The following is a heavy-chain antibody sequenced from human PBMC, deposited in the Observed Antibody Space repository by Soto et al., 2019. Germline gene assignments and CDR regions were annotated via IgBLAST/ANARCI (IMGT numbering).Heavy chain of an antibody. J-gene: IGHJ4*02. CDR3: TRDPDYGDYWGYFFDY. V-gene: IGHV1-18*04. CDR1: GYTFTKYG. Sequence: QEQLVQSGGEVKKPGASVRVSCKASGYTFTKYGITWVRQAPGQGLEWMGWIGVYNSKTNYARKLQDRVTMTRDTSISTAYMELRGLKSDDTAVYYCTRDPDYGDYWGYFFDYWGQGT. D-gene: IGHD4-17*01. CDR2: IGVYNSKT.